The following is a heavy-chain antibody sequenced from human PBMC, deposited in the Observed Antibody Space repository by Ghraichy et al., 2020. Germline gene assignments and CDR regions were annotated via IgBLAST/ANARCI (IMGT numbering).Heavy chain of an antibody. D-gene: IGHD7-27*01. Sequence: GGSLRLSCAASGFTFSSYWMHWVRQPPGEGLVWVSRITGDGSYKNSADSVRGRFTISRDNALNMLHLQMDSLRAEDTAVYYCVRDGDRWYFDRWGRGTLVTVSS. J-gene: IGHJ2*01. CDR3: VRDGDRWYFDR. CDR2: ITGDGSYK. CDR1: GFTFSSYW. V-gene: IGHV3-74*01.